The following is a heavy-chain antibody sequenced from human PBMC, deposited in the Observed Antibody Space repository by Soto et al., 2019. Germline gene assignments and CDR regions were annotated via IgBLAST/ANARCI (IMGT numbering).Heavy chain of an antibody. CDR3: ARGTDYTQIASYHYGMDG. Sequence: PSETLSLTCTVSGKSVSTFYWSWIRQPPGKGLEWIGHAYYSGSTNYDPSLKSRVTISVDMSKNQVSLRLTSVTAADTAVYYCARGTDYTQIASYHYGMDGWGQGTSVTVSS. CDR1: GKSVSTFY. J-gene: IGHJ6*02. CDR2: AYYSGST. V-gene: IGHV4-59*02. D-gene: IGHD4-4*01.